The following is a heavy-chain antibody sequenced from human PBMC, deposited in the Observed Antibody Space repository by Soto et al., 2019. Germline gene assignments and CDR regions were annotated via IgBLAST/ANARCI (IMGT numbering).Heavy chain of an antibody. V-gene: IGHV1-69*06. D-gene: IGHD6-19*01. Sequence: QVQLVQSGAEVKKPGSSVRVSCKASGDTFISYAFSWVRQAPGQGLEWMGAIIPMFGTPNYAQKFQDRVTIAADRSTSTAYMDVRSLRSEDTAVYYCVRGIRYSSGWDVDYWGQGTVVTVSS. CDR3: VRGIRYSSGWDVDY. CDR1: GDTFISYA. CDR2: IIPMFGTP. J-gene: IGHJ4*02.